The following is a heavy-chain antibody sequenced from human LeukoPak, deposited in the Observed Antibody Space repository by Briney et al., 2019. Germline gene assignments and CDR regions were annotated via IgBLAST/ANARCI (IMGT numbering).Heavy chain of an antibody. J-gene: IGHJ4*02. V-gene: IGHV4-34*01. CDR2: ISHSGIT. Sequence: RTSETLSLTCAVYGGSFSGYYWSWIRQPPGKGLEWIGEISHSGITSYNPSLKSRVTISVDTSKNQFSLKLNSVTAADTAVYFCGRLDDYDYSAWWGQGILVTVSS. D-gene: IGHD3-22*01. CDR1: GGSFSGYY. CDR3: GRLDDYDYSAW.